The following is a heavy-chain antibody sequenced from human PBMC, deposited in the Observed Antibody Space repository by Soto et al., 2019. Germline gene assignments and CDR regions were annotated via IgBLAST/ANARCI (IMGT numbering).Heavy chain of an antibody. CDR2: INPNSGGT. J-gene: IGHJ4*02. V-gene: IGHV1-2*02. D-gene: IGHD2-2*01. Sequence: GASLKVTCRASGYTCTSFYIDWVRQAPGQGLEWMGWINPNSGGTNYAQKFQGRVAMTRDTSISTAYMELSRLRSDDTVVYYCARLTVPLDIVFLPATTSDYWGQGALVTVSS. CDR3: ARLTVPLDIVFLPATTSDY. CDR1: GYTCTSFY.